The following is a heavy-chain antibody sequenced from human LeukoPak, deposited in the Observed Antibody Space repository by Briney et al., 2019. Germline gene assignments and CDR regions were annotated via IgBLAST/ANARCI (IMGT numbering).Heavy chain of an antibody. D-gene: IGHD3-22*01. V-gene: IGHV3-30*03. CDR1: GFTFSTYS. J-gene: IGHJ4*02. CDR2: ISFDGSNK. Sequence: PGGSLRLSCAASGFTFSTYSMNWVRQAPGKGLEWVAVISFDGSNKYYADSVKGRFTISRDKSKNTLYLQMNSLRAEDTAVYYCASIADYDSSGYPSYWGQGTLVTVSS. CDR3: ASIADYDSSGYPSY.